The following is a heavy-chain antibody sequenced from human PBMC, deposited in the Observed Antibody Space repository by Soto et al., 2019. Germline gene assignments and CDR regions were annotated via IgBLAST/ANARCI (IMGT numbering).Heavy chain of an antibody. CDR3: ARAGYCSGGRCYSPYYYYYGMDV. CDR2: ISYDGNIK. V-gene: IGHV3-30-3*01. J-gene: IGHJ6*02. D-gene: IGHD2-15*01. CDR1: AFSFSHYA. Sequence: QAQLVESGGGVVQPGRSLRLSCGASAFSFSHYAMHWVRQAPGKGLECVAVISYDGNIKRYADSVKGRFTISRDNSENTLYLQMNRLSPEDTAVYYCARAGYCSGGRCYSPYYYYYGMDVWGQGTTVTVSS.